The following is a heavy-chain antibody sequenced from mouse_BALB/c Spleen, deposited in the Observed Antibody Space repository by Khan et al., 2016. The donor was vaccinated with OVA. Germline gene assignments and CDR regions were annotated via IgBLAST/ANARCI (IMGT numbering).Heavy chain of an antibody. Sequence: EVKLLGSGPGLVKPSQSLSLTCTVTGYSITTDYAWNWIRQFPGNKLEWMGYISYSGNTKYNPSLKSRISITRDTSKNQFFLQLKSVTTEDTARNYCARVYGGDFDYWGQGTTLTVSS. V-gene: IGHV3-2*02. J-gene: IGHJ2*01. D-gene: IGHD1-1*01. CDR1: GYSITTDYA. CDR3: ARVYGGDFDY. CDR2: ISYSGNT.